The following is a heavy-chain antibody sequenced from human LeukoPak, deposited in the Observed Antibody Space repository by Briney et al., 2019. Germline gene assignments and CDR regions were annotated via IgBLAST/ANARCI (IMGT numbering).Heavy chain of an antibody. J-gene: IGHJ4*02. CDR2: ISGSGDNT. CDR1: GFTFSNYA. D-gene: IGHD5-18*01. V-gene: IGHV3-23*01. Sequence: GGSLRLSCAASGFTFSNYAMSWVRQAPGKGLEWVSTISGSGDNTYYADSVKGQFTISRDNSKNTLYLQMNSLRVEDTAVYYCAKDLKDIALVWGQGTLVTVSS. CDR3: AKDLKDIALV.